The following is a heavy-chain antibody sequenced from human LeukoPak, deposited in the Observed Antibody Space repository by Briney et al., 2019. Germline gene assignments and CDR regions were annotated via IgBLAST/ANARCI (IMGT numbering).Heavy chain of an antibody. J-gene: IGHJ4*02. CDR1: GYSFTTYW. V-gene: IGHV5-51*01. CDR2: IYPGDSDT. CDR3: ARRRAVAGSYYFDY. D-gene: IGHD6-19*01. Sequence: GESLKISCKSSGYSFTTYWIGWVRQMPGKGLECMGIIYPGDSDTRYSPSFQGQVTISADKSISTAYLQFSGLKASDTAMYYCARRRAVAGSYYFDYWGQGSLVIVSS.